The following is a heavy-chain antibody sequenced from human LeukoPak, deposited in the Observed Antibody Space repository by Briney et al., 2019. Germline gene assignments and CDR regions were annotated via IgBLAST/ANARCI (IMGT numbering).Heavy chain of an antibody. J-gene: IGHJ4*02. D-gene: IGHD2-15*01. CDR2: ISAYNGNT. CDR1: GYTFTGYY. V-gene: IGHV1-18*04. CDR3: ARVGYCSGGSCFEAYYFDY. Sequence: GASVKVSCKASGYTFTGYYMHWVRQAPGQGLEWMGWISAYNGNTNYAQKLQGRVTMTTDTSTSTAYMELRSLRSDDTAVYYCARVGYCSGGSCFEAYYFDYWGQGTLVTVSS.